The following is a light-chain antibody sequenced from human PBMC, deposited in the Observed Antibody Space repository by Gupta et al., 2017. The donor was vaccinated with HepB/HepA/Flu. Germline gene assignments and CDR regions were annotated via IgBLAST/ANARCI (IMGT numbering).Light chain of an antibody. CDR2: GAY. J-gene: IGKJ4*01. CDR1: QDLSIY. CDR3: RPQISYPIT. V-gene: IGKV1-9*01. Sequence: DTLSTLSPSRLPASLGDRVSLTPWAGQDLSIYLAVYQQTPGKAPKHLITGAYTVQSGGPQRFSGSGSGTEFTLTISSLQPEDMATYYRRPQISYPITCGRGTKVDIK.